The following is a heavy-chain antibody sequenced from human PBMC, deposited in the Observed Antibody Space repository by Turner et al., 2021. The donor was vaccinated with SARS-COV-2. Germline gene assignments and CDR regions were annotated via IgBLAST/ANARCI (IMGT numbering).Heavy chain of an antibody. D-gene: IGHD1-26*01. CDR2: IKQDGSEK. CDR3: ARDMGATTGPFDY. CDR1: GFTFSSYW. J-gene: IGHJ4*02. Sequence: EVQLVESGGGLVQPGGSLRLSCAASGFTFSSYWMSWVRQAQGKGMEWVANIKQDGSEKYYVESVKGRYTIARDNAKNTLYLQMNSLSAEDTAVYYCARDMGATTGPFDYWGQGTLVTVSS. V-gene: IGHV3-7*01.